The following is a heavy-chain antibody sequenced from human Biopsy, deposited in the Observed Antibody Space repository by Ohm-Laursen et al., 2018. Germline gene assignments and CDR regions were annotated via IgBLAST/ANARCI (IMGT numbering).Heavy chain of an antibody. D-gene: IGHD3-10*01. Sequence: GSLRLSCSASGFSFGSYDMNWVRQAPGKGLEWISYISHIGSDIYYSDSVKGRFTTSRDNAKNSLFLQMSFLRGEDTAIYFCARNRGSGTYQYIDYWGQGTPVTVSS. J-gene: IGHJ4*02. CDR1: GFSFGSYD. V-gene: IGHV3-48*03. CDR3: ARNRGSGTYQYIDY. CDR2: ISHIGSDI.